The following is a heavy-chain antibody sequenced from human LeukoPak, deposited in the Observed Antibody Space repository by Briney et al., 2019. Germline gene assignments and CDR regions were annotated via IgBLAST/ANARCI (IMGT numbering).Heavy chain of an antibody. V-gene: IGHV3-30*03. CDR3: ARCPESSGYYYELDS. J-gene: IGHJ4*02. Sequence: PGGSLRLSCAASGFTFSSYGMHWVRQAPGKGLEWVAVISYHGNNEYYADSVKGRFTISRDNSKNTLYLQMNSLTAEDTAVYYCARCPESSGYYYELDSWGQGTLVTVSS. CDR2: ISYHGNNE. CDR1: GFTFSSYG. D-gene: IGHD3-22*01.